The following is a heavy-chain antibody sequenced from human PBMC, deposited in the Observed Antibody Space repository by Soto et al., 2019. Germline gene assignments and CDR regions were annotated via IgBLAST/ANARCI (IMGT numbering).Heavy chain of an antibody. V-gene: IGHV3-21*01. CDR2: ISSSIIYI. CDR3: ARDRIAAARYPYNFDY. J-gene: IGHJ4*02. CDR1: GFTFSSYS. Sequence: PWGSLRLSCAASGFTFSSYSMNCVRQAPWKGLEWVSSISSSIIYIYYADSVKGRFTISRDNAKNSLYPQMNSLRAEYTAVYYCARDRIAAARYPYNFDYWGQGTLVTVSS. D-gene: IGHD6-13*01.